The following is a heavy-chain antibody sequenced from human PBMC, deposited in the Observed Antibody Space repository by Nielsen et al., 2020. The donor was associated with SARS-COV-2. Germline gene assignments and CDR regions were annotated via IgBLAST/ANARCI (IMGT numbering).Heavy chain of an antibody. CDR2: IEHNGIT. D-gene: IGHD7-27*01. Sequence: SETLSLTCAVYGGSFSGHYWSWIRQAPGKGLEWIGQIEHNGITKYGPSLKSRVTISVDTSKNQFSLKVSSATAADTAVYYCARGRWGPSRLLKYYFYAMDVWGEGTTVTLSS. V-gene: IGHV4-34*01. CDR1: GGSFSGHY. CDR3: ARGRWGPSRLLKYYFYAMDV. J-gene: IGHJ6*02.